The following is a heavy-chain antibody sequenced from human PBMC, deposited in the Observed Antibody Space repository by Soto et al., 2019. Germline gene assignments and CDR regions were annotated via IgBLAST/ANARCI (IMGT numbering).Heavy chain of an antibody. CDR3: ARDSMWLCYYGMDV. Sequence: RIPRLSCASSGFTYSAYWTSWVRQAEGKGLEGVANIKEDGGEKYYVYSVKGRFTISTYNAKNSLYLQMNSLRAEDTAVYYCARDSMWLCYYGMDVWGQGTTVTVSS. J-gene: IGHJ6*02. D-gene: IGHD3-22*01. CDR1: GFTYSAYW. V-gene: IGHV3-7*03. CDR2: IKEDGGEK.